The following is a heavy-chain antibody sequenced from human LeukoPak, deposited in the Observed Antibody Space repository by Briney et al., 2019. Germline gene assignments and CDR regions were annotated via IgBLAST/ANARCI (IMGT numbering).Heavy chain of an antibody. D-gene: IGHD5-18*01. CDR3: ARAHTAMVKY. CDR2: INHSGST. Sequence: PSETLSLTCAVYGGSFSGYYWSWIRQPPGKGLEWIGEINHSGSTNYNPSLKSRVTISVDTTKNQFSLKLSSVIAADTAVYYCARAHTAMVKYWGQGTLVTVSS. V-gene: IGHV4-34*01. CDR1: GGSFSGYY. J-gene: IGHJ4*02.